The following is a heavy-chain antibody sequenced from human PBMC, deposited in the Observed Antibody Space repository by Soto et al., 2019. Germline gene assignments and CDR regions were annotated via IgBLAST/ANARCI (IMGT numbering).Heavy chain of an antibody. CDR2: ITHSGST. D-gene: IGHD3-10*01. CDR1: GGSFSGYY. J-gene: IGHJ6*02. Sequence: QVQLQQWGAGLLKPSETLSLTCAVYGGSFSGYYWSWIRQPPGKGLERTREITHSGSTNHNPSLKSRVTISVDTSKNQFSLKLSSVTAADTAVYYCARGCAYYYGSGSYRWNYYYGMDVWGQGTTVTVSS. V-gene: IGHV4-34*01. CDR3: ARGCAYYYGSGSYRWNYYYGMDV.